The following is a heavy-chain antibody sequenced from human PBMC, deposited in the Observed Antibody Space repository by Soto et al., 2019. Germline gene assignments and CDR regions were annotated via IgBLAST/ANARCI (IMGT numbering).Heavy chain of an antibody. CDR1: GGSINSSNW. D-gene: IGHD3-10*01. Sequence: QVQLQESGPGLVKPSGTLSLTCTISGGSINSSNWWSWVRQPPGKGLEWIAEIYHSGKTNYNPSLKSRFTVAIDKAKHQFSLLLKSVTAADTAVYYCATLKTFYDVSANYSPFDPWGQGTLVSVSS. V-gene: IGHV4-4*02. J-gene: IGHJ5*02. CDR2: IYHSGKT. CDR3: ATLKTFYDVSANYSPFDP.